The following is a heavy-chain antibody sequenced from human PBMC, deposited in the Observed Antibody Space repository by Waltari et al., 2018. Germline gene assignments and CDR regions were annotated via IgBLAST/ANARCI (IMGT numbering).Heavy chain of an antibody. J-gene: IGHJ4*02. D-gene: IGHD1-26*01. V-gene: IGHV4-39*01. CDR2: IYYSGST. Sequence: QLQLQESGPGLVKPSETLSLTCTVSGGSISSSSYYWSWIRQPPGKGLEWIGSIYYSGSTYYNPSLKSRVTISVDTSKNQFSLKLSSVTAADTAVYYCARRRGATGSYYFDYWGQGTLVTVSS. CDR3: ARRRGATGSYYFDY. CDR1: GGSISSSSYY.